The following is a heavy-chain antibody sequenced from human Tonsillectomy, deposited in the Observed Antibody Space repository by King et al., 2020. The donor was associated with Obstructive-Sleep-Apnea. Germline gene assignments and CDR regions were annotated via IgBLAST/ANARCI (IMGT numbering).Heavy chain of an antibody. CDR1: GYSFTSYW. V-gene: IGHV5-51*01. CDR2: IYPGDSDT. CDR3: AGRPRYCSSTSCYGNNWFDP. Sequence: VQLVESGAEVKKPGESLKISCKGSGYSFTSYWIGWVRQMPGKGLEWMGIIYPGDSDTRYSPSFQGQVTISADKSISTAYLQWSSLKASDTAMYYCAGRPRYCSSTSCYGNNWFDPWGQGTLVTVSS. D-gene: IGHD2-2*01. J-gene: IGHJ5*02.